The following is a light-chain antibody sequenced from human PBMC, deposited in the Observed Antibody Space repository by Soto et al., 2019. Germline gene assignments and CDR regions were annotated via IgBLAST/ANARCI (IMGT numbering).Light chain of an antibody. CDR3: AAWDDSLSGRV. CDR1: SSNIGSNY. CDR2: RNN. V-gene: IGLV1-47*01. Sequence: QLVLTQPPSVSGTPGQRVTISCSGSSSNIGSNYVYWYQQLPGTAPKLLIYRNNQRPSGVPDRFSGSKSGTSASLAISGLRSEDEADYYCAAWDDSLSGRVFGGGTKVTVL. J-gene: IGLJ3*02.